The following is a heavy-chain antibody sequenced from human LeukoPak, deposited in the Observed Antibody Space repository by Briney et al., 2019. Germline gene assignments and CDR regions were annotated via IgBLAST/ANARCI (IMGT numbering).Heavy chain of an antibody. J-gene: IGHJ6*03. CDR1: GFTFSSYG. V-gene: IGHV3-23*01. D-gene: IGHD6-19*01. CDR2: ISGSGGST. CDR3: AKSLSGSSGWYVGYYYYMDV. Sequence: GGSLRLSCAASGFTFSSYGMSWVRQAPGKGLEWVSAISGSGGSTYYADSVKGRFTISRDNSKNTLYLQMNSLRAEDTAVYYCAKSLSGSSGWYVGYYYYMDVWGKGTTVTISS.